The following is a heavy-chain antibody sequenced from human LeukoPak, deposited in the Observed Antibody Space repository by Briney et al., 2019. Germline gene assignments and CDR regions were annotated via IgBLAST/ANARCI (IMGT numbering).Heavy chain of an antibody. CDR3: ARREYSGYDEY. D-gene: IGHD5-12*01. CDR2: ISNNGGST. CDR1: GFTFNSYS. J-gene: IGHJ4*02. V-gene: IGHV3-64D*09. Sequence: PPGGSLRLSCSASGFTFNSYSMHWVRQAPGKGLEFVSAISNNGGSTYYADSAKGRFTISRDNSKNTLYLQVSSLRAEDTAVYYSARREYSGYDEYWGQGTLVTVSS.